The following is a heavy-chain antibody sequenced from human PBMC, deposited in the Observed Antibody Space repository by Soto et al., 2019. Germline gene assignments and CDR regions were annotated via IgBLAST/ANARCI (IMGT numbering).Heavy chain of an antibody. CDR3: ARTIAARRTYYFDY. V-gene: IGHV5-10-1*01. CDR2: FHPSDSYT. J-gene: IGHJ4*02. D-gene: IGHD6-6*01. CDR1: GYSFTSYW. Sequence: GESLKSSCQGSGYSFTSYWLSWVRQMPGKALDVMGRFHPSDSYTNYSPSFQCNVTISADKSISTAYLQWSSLKASDTAMEYCARTIAARRTYYFDYWGQGTLVTVSS.